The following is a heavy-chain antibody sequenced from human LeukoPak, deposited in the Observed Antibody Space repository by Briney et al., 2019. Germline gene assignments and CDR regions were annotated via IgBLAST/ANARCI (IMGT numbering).Heavy chain of an antibody. J-gene: IGHJ6*02. CDR2: IYYSGSA. Sequence: PSETLSLTCTVSGGSISSYYWSWIRQPPGKGLEWIGYIYYSGSANYNPSLKSRVTISVDTSKNQFSLSLSSVTAADTAVYYCARVSPSGVWDVWGQGTTVTVSS. CDR3: ARVSPSGVWDV. CDR1: GGSISSYY. D-gene: IGHD3-10*01. V-gene: IGHV4-59*08.